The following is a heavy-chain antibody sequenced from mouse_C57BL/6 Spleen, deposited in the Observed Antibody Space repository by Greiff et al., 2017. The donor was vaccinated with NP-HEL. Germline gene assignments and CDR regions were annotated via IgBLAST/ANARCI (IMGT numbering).Heavy chain of an antibody. Sequence: EVMLVESGGGLVKPGGSLKLSCAASGFTFSDYGMHWVRQAPEKGLEWVAYISSGSSTIYYADTVKGRFTISRDNAKNTLFLQMTSLRSEDTAMYYCARRHYGSSYYFDYWGQGTTLTVS. CDR3: ARRHYGSSYYFDY. J-gene: IGHJ2*01. CDR1: GFTFSDYG. V-gene: IGHV5-17*01. CDR2: ISSGSSTI. D-gene: IGHD1-1*01.